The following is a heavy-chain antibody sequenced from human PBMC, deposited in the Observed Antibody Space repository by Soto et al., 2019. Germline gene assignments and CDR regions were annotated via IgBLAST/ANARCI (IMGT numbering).Heavy chain of an antibody. CDR1: GFTFSSYA. CDR3: AKGDDILTGYRYFDY. CDR2: ISGSGGST. Sequence: GGSLRLSCAASGFTFSSYAMSWVRQAPGKGLEWVSAISGSGGSTYYADSVKGRFTISRDNSKNTLYLQMNSLRAEDTAVYYCAKGDDILTGYRYFDYWGQGTLVTVSS. V-gene: IGHV3-23*01. D-gene: IGHD3-9*01. J-gene: IGHJ4*02.